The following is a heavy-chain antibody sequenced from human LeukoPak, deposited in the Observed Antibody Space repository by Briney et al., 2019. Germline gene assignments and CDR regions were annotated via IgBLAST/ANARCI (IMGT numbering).Heavy chain of an antibody. V-gene: IGHV3-30*02. J-gene: IGHJ4*02. D-gene: IGHD2-2*01. CDR2: IRYDGSNK. CDR1: GFTFSSYG. Sequence: QPGGSLRLSCAASGFTFSSYGMHWVRQAPGKGLEWVAFIRYDGSNKYYADSVKGRFTISRDNSKNTLYLQMNSLRAEDTAVYYCARDSVEWCSSTSCYSLDYWGQGTLVTVSS. CDR3: ARDSVEWCSSTSCYSLDY.